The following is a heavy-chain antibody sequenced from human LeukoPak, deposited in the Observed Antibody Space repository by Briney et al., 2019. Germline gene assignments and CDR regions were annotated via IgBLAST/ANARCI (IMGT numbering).Heavy chain of an antibody. J-gene: IGHJ4*02. Sequence: ASVKVSCKASGGTFSSYAISWVRQAPGQGLEWMGWINPNSGGTNYAQKFQGRVTMTRDTSISTAYMELSRLRSDDTAVYYCATLYDSSGYNFDYWGQGTLVTVSS. D-gene: IGHD3-22*01. V-gene: IGHV1-2*02. CDR3: ATLYDSSGYNFDY. CDR2: INPNSGGT. CDR1: GGTFSSYA.